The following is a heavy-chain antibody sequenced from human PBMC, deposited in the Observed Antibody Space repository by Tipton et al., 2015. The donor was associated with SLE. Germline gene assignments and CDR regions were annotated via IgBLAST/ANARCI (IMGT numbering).Heavy chain of an antibody. D-gene: IGHD1-26*01. CDR2: IYTSGST. CDR1: GGSISSGSYH. Sequence: TLSLTCTVSGGSISSGSYHWSWIRQPAGKGLEWIGHIYTSGSTNYNPSLKSRVTISVDTSKNQFSLKLSSVTAADTAVYYCARDFWSQIVGAGGAFHLWGQVTMVTVSS. CDR3: ARDFWSQIVGAGGAFHL. J-gene: IGHJ3*01. V-gene: IGHV4-61*09.